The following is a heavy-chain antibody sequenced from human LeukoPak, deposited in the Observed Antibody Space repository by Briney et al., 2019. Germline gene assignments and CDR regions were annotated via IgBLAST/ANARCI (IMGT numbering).Heavy chain of an antibody. CDR3: ARDSNPTDAFDI. CDR1: GYTFTSYY. V-gene: IGHV1-46*01. J-gene: IGHJ3*02. D-gene: IGHD2-2*01. CDR2: INPSGGST. Sequence: ASVKVSCKASGYTFTSYYMHWVRQAPGQGLEWMGIINPSGGSTSYAQKFQGRVTMTRDTSTSTVYMELSSLRSEDTAAYYCARDSNPTDAFDIWGQGTMVTVSS.